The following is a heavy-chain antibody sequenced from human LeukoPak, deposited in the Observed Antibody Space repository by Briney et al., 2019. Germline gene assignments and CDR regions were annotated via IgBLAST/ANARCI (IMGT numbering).Heavy chain of an antibody. CDR1: GGSISSGGYY. V-gene: IGHV4-30-2*01. CDR2: IYHSGST. D-gene: IGHD6-13*01. CDR3: ARDGTPHYFDY. Sequence: SQTLSLTCTVSGGSISSGGYYWSWIRQPPGKGLEWIGYIYHSGSTYYNPSLKSRVTISVDRSKNQFSLKLSSVTAADTAVYYCARDGTPHYFDYWGQGTLVTVSS. J-gene: IGHJ4*02.